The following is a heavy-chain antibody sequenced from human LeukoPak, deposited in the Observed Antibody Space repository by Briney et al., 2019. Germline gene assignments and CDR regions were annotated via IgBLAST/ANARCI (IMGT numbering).Heavy chain of an antibody. D-gene: IGHD3-9*01. V-gene: IGHV1-69*05. CDR1: GGTFSSYA. J-gene: IGHJ4*02. CDR2: IIPIFGTA. CDR3: ARAEILTGYYPRYYFDY. Sequence: SVKASCKASGGTFSSYAISWVRQAPGQGLEWMGGIIPIFGTANYAQKFQGGVTITTDESTSTAYMGLSSLRSEDTAVYYCARAEILTGYYPRYYFDYWGQGTLVTVSS.